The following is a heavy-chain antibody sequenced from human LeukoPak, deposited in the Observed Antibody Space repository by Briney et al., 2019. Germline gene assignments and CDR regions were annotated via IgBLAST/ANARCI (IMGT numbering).Heavy chain of an antibody. D-gene: IGHD3-22*01. V-gene: IGHV4-39*01. CDR2: IYYSGST. J-gene: IGHJ4*02. CDR1: GGSINSSSYY. CDR3: ARRNYFDSSGYTY. Sequence: SETLSLTCTVSGGSINSSSYYWGWIRQPPGKGLEWIGSIYYSGSTYYNPSLKSRVTISVDTSKNQFSLKLTTGPSADTAVYYCARRNYFDSSGYTYWGQGTLVTVSS.